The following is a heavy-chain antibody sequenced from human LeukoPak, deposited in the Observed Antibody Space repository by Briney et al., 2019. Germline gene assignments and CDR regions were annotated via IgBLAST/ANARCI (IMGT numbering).Heavy chain of an antibody. CDR2: IYYSGST. V-gene: IGHV4-61*01. CDR3: ARATGLDSSSWVDLYYFDY. Sequence: SETLSLTCTVSGGSVSSGSYYWNWIRQPPGKVLEWIGYIYYSGSTNYNPSLKSRVTISVDTSKNQFSLKLSSVTAADTAVYYCARATGLDSSSWVDLYYFDYWGQGTLVTVSS. J-gene: IGHJ4*02. CDR1: GGSVSSGSYY. D-gene: IGHD6-13*01.